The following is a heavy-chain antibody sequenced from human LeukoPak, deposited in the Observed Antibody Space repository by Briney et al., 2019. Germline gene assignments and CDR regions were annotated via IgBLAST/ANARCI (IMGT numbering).Heavy chain of an antibody. CDR2: ISGSGGST. D-gene: IGHD3-9*01. V-gene: IGHV3-23*01. Sequence: PGGSLRLSCAASGFTFSCYAMSWVRQAPGKGLEWVSPISGSGGSTYYADSVKGRFTISRDNSKNTLYLQMNSLRAEDTAVYYCAKHAVRYFDWLLDYFDYWGQGTLVTVSS. CDR1: GFTFSCYA. CDR3: AKHAVRYFDWLLDYFDY. J-gene: IGHJ4*02.